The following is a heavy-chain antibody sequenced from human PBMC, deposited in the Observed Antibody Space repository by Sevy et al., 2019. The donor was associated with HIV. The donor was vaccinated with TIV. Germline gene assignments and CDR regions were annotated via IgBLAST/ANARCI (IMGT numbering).Heavy chain of an antibody. CDR2: IKSKSDGGTT. CDR3: STDPITLLLVTDGMDV. V-gene: IGHV3-15*01. D-gene: IGHD2-21*02. Sequence: VGSLRLSCAASGFTFTYAWMTWVHQAPGKGLEWVGRIKSKSDGGTTDYAAPVKGRFIISREDSKNTLYLQMNSLKTEGTAVYYCSTDPITLLLVTDGMDVWGQGTTVTVSS. CDR1: GFTFTYAW. J-gene: IGHJ6*02.